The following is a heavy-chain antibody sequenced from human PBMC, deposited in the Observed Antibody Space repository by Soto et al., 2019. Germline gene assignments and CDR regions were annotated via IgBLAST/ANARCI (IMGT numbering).Heavy chain of an antibody. J-gene: IGHJ4*01. D-gene: IGHD3-22*01. CDR1: GFTFINAW. Sequence: GGSLRLSCAASGFTFINAWMSWVRHAPGKGLEWVGRIKSKTEGGTTEYAAPVKGRFTISRDDSKKTLYLQVNSVKDGDAALYYCTRVRPKFYHSSGYSFDFWGQATLVTGSS. V-gene: IGHV3-15*01. CDR2: IKSKTEGGTT. CDR3: TRVRPKFYHSSGYSFDF.